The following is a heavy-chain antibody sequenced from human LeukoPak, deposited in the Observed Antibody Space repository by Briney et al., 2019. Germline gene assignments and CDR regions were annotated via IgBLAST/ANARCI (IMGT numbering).Heavy chain of an antibody. J-gene: IGHJ6*04. CDR3: ARGPEDYGSGSWLDV. CDR1: GGSISSYY. CDR2: IYYSGST. V-gene: IGHV4-59*01. Sequence: SETLSLTCTVSGGSISSYYWSWIRQPPGKGLEWIGYIYYSGSTNYNPSLKSRVTISVETSKNEFSLKLRSVTAADTAVYYCARGPEDYGSGSWLDVWGKGTTVTISS. D-gene: IGHD3-10*01.